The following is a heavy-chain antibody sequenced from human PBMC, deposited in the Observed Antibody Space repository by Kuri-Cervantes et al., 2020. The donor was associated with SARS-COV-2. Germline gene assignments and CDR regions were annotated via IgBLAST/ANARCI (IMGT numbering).Heavy chain of an antibody. Sequence: GSLRLSCTVSGGSISSSSYYWGWIRQPPGKGLEWIGSIYYSGSTYYNPSLKSRVTISVDTSKNQFSLKLSSVTAADTAVYYCAGWNSGSYEYFDYWGQGTLVTVSS. D-gene: IGHD1-26*01. J-gene: IGHJ4*02. CDR3: AGWNSGSYEYFDY. CDR1: GGSISSSSYY. CDR2: IYYSGST. V-gene: IGHV4-39*07.